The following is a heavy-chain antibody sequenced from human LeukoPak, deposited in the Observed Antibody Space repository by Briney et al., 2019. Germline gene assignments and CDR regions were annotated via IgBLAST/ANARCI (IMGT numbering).Heavy chain of an antibody. D-gene: IGHD2-8*01. CDR1: AYSFTGNF. Sequence: ASVKLSCNAAAYSFTGNFMIWLRQGHGQGIELLACIIPYSWYTRYLKKFQVRVPVTRDMSISTVYMELNNLRFDDTAVYYCARGRSSSNVNDPPVDYWGQGTLVSVSS. V-gene: IGHV1-2*02. CDR2: IIPYSWYT. CDR3: ARGRSSSNVNDPPVDY. J-gene: IGHJ4*02.